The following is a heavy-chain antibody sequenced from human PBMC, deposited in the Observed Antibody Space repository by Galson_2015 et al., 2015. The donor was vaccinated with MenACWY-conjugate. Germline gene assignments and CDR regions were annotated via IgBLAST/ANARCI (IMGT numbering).Heavy chain of an antibody. D-gene: IGHD3-10*01. Sequence: SLRLSCAASGFTFSNAWMSWVRQAPGKGLEWVAIIYSGGTTYYADSVKGRFTISRDNSKNRLYLQMNSLRAEDTAVYYCARWSGEFYGYWGQGTLVTVSS. V-gene: IGHV3-53*01. CDR3: ARWSGEFYGY. CDR2: IYSGGTT. J-gene: IGHJ4*02. CDR1: GFTFSNAW.